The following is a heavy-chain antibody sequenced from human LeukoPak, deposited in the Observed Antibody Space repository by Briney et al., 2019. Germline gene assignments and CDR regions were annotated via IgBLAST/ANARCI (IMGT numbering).Heavy chain of an antibody. CDR3: AKEGDYYDSSGYSDLDY. V-gene: IGHV3-30*18. D-gene: IGHD3-22*01. Sequence: GRSLILSCAASGFTFSSYGMHWVRQAPGKGLERVAVISYDGSNKYYADSVKGRFTISRDNSKNTLYLQMNSLRAEDTAVYYCAKEGDYYDSSGYSDLDYWGQGTLVTVSS. CDR1: GFTFSSYG. CDR2: ISYDGSNK. J-gene: IGHJ4*02.